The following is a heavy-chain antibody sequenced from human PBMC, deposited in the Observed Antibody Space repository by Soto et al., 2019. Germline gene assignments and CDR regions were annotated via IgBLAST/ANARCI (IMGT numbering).Heavy chain of an antibody. J-gene: IGHJ6*02. V-gene: IGHV3-66*01. D-gene: IGHD1-26*01. Sequence: ETLSLTCTVSGGSISSISYYWGWIRQPPGKGLEWISIIYSTGNTYYADSVKGRFTISRDNSKNTLYLQMNSLGAEDTAVYYCARDFVVGGPTINYYYGMDVWGQGTTVTVSS. CDR3: ARDFVVGGPTINYYYGMDV. CDR1: GGSISSISYY. CDR2: IYSTGNT.